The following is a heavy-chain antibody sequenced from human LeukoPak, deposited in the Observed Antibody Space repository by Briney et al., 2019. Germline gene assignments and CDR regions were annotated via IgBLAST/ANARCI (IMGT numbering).Heavy chain of an antibody. J-gene: IGHJ4*02. Sequence: GGSLRLSCAASGFTVSSNYMNWVRQAPGKGLEWVSVFYRDGGIYYTDSVKGRFTISRDNSKNMVYLQMNSLRAEDTAVYYCAMGTFGDPLALWGQGTLVTVSS. CDR3: AMGTFGDPLAL. D-gene: IGHD3-10*01. CDR1: GFTVSSNY. CDR2: FYRDGGI. V-gene: IGHV3-66*01.